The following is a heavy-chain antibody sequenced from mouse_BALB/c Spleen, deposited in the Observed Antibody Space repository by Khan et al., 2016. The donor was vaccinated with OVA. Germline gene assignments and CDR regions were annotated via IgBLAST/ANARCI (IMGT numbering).Heavy chain of an antibody. CDR1: GYTFTSHT. CDR2: INPRSGYT. V-gene: IGHV1-4*01. D-gene: IGHD2-14*01. J-gene: IGHJ4*01. CDR3: ARRTTEYAMDD. Sequence: QVQLKQSGAELARPGASVKMSCKASGYTFTSHTMHWVKQRPGQGLEWIGYINPRSGYTNYNQKFNDKATLTADKSSSTAYLQLSSLTSEDSAVDYCARRTTEYAMDDWGQGTSATVSS.